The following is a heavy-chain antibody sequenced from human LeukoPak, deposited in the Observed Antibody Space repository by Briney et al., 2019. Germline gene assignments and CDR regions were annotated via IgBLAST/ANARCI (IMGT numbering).Heavy chain of an antibody. D-gene: IGHD1-26*01. Sequence: GGSLRLSCAASGFTFSDYYMSWIRQAPGKGLEWVSYISSSGSTIYYADSVKGRFTISRDNAKNSLYLRMDTLRAEDTAVYYCARAPRFRLVGVPKGPFDPWGQGTLVIVSS. CDR1: GFTFSDYY. CDR3: ARAPRFRLVGVPKGPFDP. CDR2: ISSSGSTI. J-gene: IGHJ5*02. V-gene: IGHV3-11*01.